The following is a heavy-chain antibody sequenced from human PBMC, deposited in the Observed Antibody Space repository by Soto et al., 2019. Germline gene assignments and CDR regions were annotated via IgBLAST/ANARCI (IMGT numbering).Heavy chain of an antibody. CDR1: GGTFSSYA. Sequence: ASVKVSCKASGGTFSSYAISWVRQAPGQGLEWMGGIIPIFGTANYAQKFQGRVTITADESTSTAYMELSSLRSEDTAVYYCARGKVPGDVYCSGGSCYSELYYYYYGMDVWGQGTTVTVSS. J-gene: IGHJ6*02. V-gene: IGHV1-69*13. CDR3: ARGKVPGDVYCSGGSCYSELYYYYYGMDV. D-gene: IGHD2-15*01. CDR2: IIPIFGTA.